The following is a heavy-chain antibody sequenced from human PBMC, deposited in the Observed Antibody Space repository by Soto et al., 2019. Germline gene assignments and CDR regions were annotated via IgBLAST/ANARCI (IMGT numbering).Heavy chain of an antibody. Sequence: ASVKVSCKASGYTFTGYYMHWVRQAPGQGLEWMGWINPNSGGTNYAQKFQGRVTMIRDTSISAAYMELSRLRSDDTAVYYCARAGYNWNDAGKSFDYWGQGTLVTVSS. J-gene: IGHJ4*02. CDR1: GYTFTGYY. D-gene: IGHD1-1*01. V-gene: IGHV1-2*02. CDR2: INPNSGGT. CDR3: ARAGYNWNDAGKSFDY.